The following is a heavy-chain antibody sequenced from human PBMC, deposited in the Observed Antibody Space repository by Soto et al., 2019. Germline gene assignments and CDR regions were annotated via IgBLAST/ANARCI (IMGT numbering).Heavy chain of an antibody. D-gene: IGHD4-17*01. J-gene: IGHJ6*03. CDR3: AKDHHYGDYYYYYMDV. CDR2: ISWNSGSI. Sequence: GGSLRLSCAASGFTFDDYAMHWVRQAPGKGLEWVSGISWNSGSIGYADSVKGRFTISRDNAKNSLYLQMNSLRAEDTALYYCAKDHHYGDYYYYYMDVWGKGTTVTVSS. V-gene: IGHV3-9*01. CDR1: GFTFDDYA.